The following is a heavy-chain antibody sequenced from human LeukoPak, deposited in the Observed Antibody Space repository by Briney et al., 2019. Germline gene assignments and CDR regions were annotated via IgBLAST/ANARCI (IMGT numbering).Heavy chain of an antibody. Sequence: GASVKVSCKASGYTFTSYAMNWVRQAPGQGLEWMVWINTNTGNPTYAQGFTGRFVFSLDTSVSTAYLQISSLKAEDTAVYYCARDLRAVAGRGDWFDPWGQGTLVTVSS. V-gene: IGHV7-4-1*02. D-gene: IGHD6-19*01. J-gene: IGHJ5*02. CDR3: ARDLRAVAGRGDWFDP. CDR2: INTNTGNP. CDR1: GYTFTSYA.